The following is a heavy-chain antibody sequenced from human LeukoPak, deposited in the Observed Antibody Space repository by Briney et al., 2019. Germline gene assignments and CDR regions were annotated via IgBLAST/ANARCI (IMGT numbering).Heavy chain of an antibody. J-gene: IGHJ4*02. CDR2: FDPSDSYT. Sequence: GESLRISCKGSGYIFTNYWISWVRQMPGKGLEWMGRFDPSDSYTNYSPSFQGHVTISADTSLGTAYLQWSSLKASETAMYYRVRQGTHIAAAGIDYWGQGTLVTVSS. CDR3: VRQGTHIAAAGIDY. CDR1: GYIFTNYW. D-gene: IGHD6-13*01. V-gene: IGHV5-10-1*01.